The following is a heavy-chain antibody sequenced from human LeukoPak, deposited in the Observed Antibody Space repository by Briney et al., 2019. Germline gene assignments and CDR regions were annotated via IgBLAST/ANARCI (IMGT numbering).Heavy chain of an antibody. D-gene: IGHD7-27*01. Sequence: GGSLRLSCAASGFTFNSYTMNWVRQAPGKGLEWLSGVSPPGGGTYYADSVKGRFTISRDDSKNTLSLQMNSLRVEDTAVYYCARDLAWGAFDYWGQGTLVTVSS. CDR1: GFTFNSYT. J-gene: IGHJ4*02. CDR2: VSPPGGGT. CDR3: ARDLAWGAFDY. V-gene: IGHV3-23*01.